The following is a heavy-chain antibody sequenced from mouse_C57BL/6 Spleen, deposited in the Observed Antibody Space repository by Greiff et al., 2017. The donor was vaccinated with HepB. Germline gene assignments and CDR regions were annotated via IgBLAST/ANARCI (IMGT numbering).Heavy chain of an antibody. Sequence: VHVKQSGAELVRPGASVKLSCTASGFNIKDDYMHWVKQRPEQGLEWIGWIDPENGDTEYASKFQGKATITADTSSNTAYLQLSSLTSEDTAVYYCTLYYSNDEGAYWGQGTLVTVSA. D-gene: IGHD2-5*01. CDR1: GFNIKDDY. CDR2: IDPENGDT. J-gene: IGHJ3*01. CDR3: TLYYSNDEGAY. V-gene: IGHV14-4*01.